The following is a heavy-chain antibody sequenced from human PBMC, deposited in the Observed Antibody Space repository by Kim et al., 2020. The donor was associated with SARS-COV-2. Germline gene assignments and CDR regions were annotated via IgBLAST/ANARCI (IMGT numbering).Heavy chain of an antibody. J-gene: IGHJ4*02. Sequence: ASVKVSCKASGYTFTSYYMHWVRQAPGQGLEWMGIINPSGGSTSYAQKFQGRVTMTRDTSTSTVYMELSSLRSEDTAVYYCARDLGHYSSGWYASGFDYWGQGTLVTVSS. CDR1: GYTFTSYY. CDR3: ARDLGHYSSGWYASGFDY. V-gene: IGHV1-46*01. CDR2: INPSGGST. D-gene: IGHD6-19*01.